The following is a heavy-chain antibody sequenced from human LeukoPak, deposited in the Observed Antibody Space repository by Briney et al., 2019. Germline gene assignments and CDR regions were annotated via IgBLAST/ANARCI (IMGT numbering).Heavy chain of an antibody. CDR1: EFTFSIYS. D-gene: IGHD2-15*01. V-gene: IGHV3-21*06. CDR3: ARGLGAYCSGGSCTFDN. Sequence: GGSLRLSSSASEFTFSIYSMNWVRQSPGKGLEWVSSISSSSSYIYYADSVKGRFTISRDNAKNRLYLQMNSLRAEDTAVYYCARGLGAYCSGGSCTFDNWGQGTLVTVSS. J-gene: IGHJ4*02. CDR2: ISSSSSYI.